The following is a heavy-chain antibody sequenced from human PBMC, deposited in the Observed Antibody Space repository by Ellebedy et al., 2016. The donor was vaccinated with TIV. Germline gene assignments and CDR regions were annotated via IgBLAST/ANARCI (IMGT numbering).Heavy chain of an antibody. CDR1: GGSISSGAYY. Sequence: LRLXCTVSGGSISSGAYYWSWIRQPPGKGLEWIGYIYYSGSTYYNPSLKSRITISVDTSKNQFSLKLSSVTAADTAVCNCARGGEYCSSTSCYGVMDVWGQGTTVTVSS. CDR3: ARGGEYCSSTSCYGVMDV. CDR2: IYYSGST. J-gene: IGHJ6*02. V-gene: IGHV4-30-4*01. D-gene: IGHD2-2*01.